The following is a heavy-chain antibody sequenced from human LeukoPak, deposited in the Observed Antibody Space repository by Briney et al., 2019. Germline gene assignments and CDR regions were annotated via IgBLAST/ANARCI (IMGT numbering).Heavy chain of an antibody. CDR1: GFTFRHYD. CDR3: MKLPTMIIVIDTDFEY. Sequence: PGETLRLSCVASGFTFRHYDMSWVRQAPGKGLEWVSSINTSGGSTYYADSLQGRFTISRDNSKKPLHLQMNNVRAEDTALYYCMKLPTMIIVIDTDFEYWGQGAQVTVSS. D-gene: IGHD2-21*01. CDR2: INTSGGST. V-gene: IGHV3-23*01. J-gene: IGHJ4*02.